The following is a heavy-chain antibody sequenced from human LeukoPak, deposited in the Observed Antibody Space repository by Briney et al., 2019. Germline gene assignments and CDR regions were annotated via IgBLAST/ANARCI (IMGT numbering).Heavy chain of an antibody. CDR3: ARGTDY. V-gene: IGHV4-59*01. J-gene: IGHJ4*02. CDR2: IYYSGST. Sequence: PSETLSLTCAVYGGSFSGYYWSWIRQPPGKGLGWIGYIYYSGSTNYNPSLKSRVTISVDTSKNQFSLKLSSVTAADTAVYYCARGTDYWGQGTLVTVSS. CDR1: GGSFSGYY.